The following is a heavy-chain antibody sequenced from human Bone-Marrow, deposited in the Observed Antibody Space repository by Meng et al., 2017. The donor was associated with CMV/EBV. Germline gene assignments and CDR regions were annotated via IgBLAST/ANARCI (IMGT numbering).Heavy chain of an antibody. CDR1: GGSVSSGSYY. CDR3: ARSHHYDFWSGYYTFTN. Sequence: GSLRLSCTVSGGSVSSGSYYWSWIRQPPGKGLEWIGYIYYSGSTNYNPSLKSRVTISVDTSKNQFSLKLSSVTAADTAVYYCARSHHYDFWSGYYTFTNWGQGTRVTVSS. D-gene: IGHD3-3*01. V-gene: IGHV4-61*01. J-gene: IGHJ4*02. CDR2: IYYSGST.